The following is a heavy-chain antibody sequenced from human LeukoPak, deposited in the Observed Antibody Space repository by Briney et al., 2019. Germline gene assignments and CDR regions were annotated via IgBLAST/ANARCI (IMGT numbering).Heavy chain of an antibody. Sequence: ASVKVSCKASGYTFTSYDINWVRQATGQGLEWMGWMNPNSGNTGYAQKFQGRVTMTRNASISTAYMELSSLRSEDTAVYYCARDTEHPYYYYYYMDVWGKGTTVTVSS. CDR2: MNPNSGNT. J-gene: IGHJ6*03. D-gene: IGHD2-2*02. CDR3: ARDTEHPYYYYYYMDV. CDR1: GYTFTSYD. V-gene: IGHV1-8*01.